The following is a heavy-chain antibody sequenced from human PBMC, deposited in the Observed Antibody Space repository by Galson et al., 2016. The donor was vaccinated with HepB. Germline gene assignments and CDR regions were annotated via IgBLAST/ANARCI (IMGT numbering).Heavy chain of an antibody. J-gene: IGHJ4*02. CDR2: ISSGGHTM. D-gene: IGHD1-1*01. Sequence: SLRLSCAASGPFSDYFMSWIRQAPGKGLEWISYISSGGHTMYYADSVEGRFTISRDDAKNSLYLQMTSLRAEDTAVYYCARSVEGAGTFGFWGQGTLVTGSP. V-gene: IGHV3-11*01. CDR3: ARSVEGAGTFGF. CDR1: GPFSDYF.